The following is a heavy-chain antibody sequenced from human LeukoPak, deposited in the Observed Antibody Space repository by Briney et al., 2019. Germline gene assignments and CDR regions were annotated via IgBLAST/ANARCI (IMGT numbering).Heavy chain of an antibody. V-gene: IGHV3-7*01. Sequence: GGSLRLSCAASAFTFTSYWLNWVRQAPGKGLQWVANINQDGSEKYYVDSVKGRFTISRDNARSSLYLQMNSLRAEDTAVYYCASSDGKYFQHWGQGTLVTVSS. D-gene: IGHD1-1*01. CDR2: INQDGSEK. CDR3: ASSDGKYFQH. CDR1: AFTFTSYW. J-gene: IGHJ1*01.